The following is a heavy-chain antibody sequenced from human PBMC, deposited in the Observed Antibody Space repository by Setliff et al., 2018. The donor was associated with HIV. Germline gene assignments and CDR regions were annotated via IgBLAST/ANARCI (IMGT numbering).Heavy chain of an antibody. CDR1: GGSISSSNYY. V-gene: IGHV4-39*02. D-gene: IGHD2-2*03. CDR2: IYNSGST. Sequence: TLSLTCTVSGGSISSSNYYWGWIRQPPGKGLEWIGSIYNSGSTYYNPSLKSRITISVDRSKNQFSLKLNSVTAADTAVYYCARDIGLDIVARRGWLDPWGQGTLVTVS. CDR3: ARDIGLDIVARRGWLDP. J-gene: IGHJ5*02.